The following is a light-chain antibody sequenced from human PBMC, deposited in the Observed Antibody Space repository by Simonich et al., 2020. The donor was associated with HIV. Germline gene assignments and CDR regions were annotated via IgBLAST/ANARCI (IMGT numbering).Light chain of an antibody. CDR3: QQYGSSPLT. J-gene: IGKJ4*01. CDR2: TSS. V-gene: IGKV3-20*01. CDR1: QSVSSTF. Sequence: IVLTQSPGTLSLSPGARATLSCSASQSVSSTFLAWYQQKPGQAPRLLIYTSSYRTTGIPDRFSGSGSGTDFTLTISRLEPEDFAVYYCQQYGSSPLTFGGGTKVEIK.